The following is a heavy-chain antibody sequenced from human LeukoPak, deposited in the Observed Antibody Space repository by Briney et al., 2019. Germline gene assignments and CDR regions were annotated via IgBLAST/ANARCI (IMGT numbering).Heavy chain of an antibody. D-gene: IGHD3-22*01. CDR1: GFTFSSYE. V-gene: IGHV3-48*03. CDR3: AREGATYDRGFDY. Sequence: PGGSLRLSCAASGFTFSSYEMNWVRQAPGKGLEWVSYISSSGSTIYYADSVKGRFTFSRDNAKNSLYLQMNSLRAEDTAVYYCAREGATYDRGFDYWGQGTLVTVSS. J-gene: IGHJ4*02. CDR2: ISSSGSTI.